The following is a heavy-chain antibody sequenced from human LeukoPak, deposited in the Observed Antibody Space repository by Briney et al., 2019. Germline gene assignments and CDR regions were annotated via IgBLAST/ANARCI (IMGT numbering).Heavy chain of an antibody. CDR3: VRDWDHFDFDS. J-gene: IGHJ5*01. CDR1: GFPFSSYW. V-gene: IGHV3-74*01. Sequence: GGSLRLSCAASGFPFSSYWMHWVRQAPGKGLVWVSRIKGDGSHTIYADSVKGRFTISRDNAKNTLYLQMKSLRVEDTAVYYCVRDWDHFDFDSWGQGTLVTVST. D-gene: IGHD3-9*01. CDR2: IKGDGSHT.